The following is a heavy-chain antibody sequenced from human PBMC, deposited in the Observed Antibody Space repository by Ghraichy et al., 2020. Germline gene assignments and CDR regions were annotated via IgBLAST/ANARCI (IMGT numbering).Heavy chain of an antibody. CDR1: GYTFTSYY. Sequence: ASVKVSCKASGYTFTSYYMHWVRQAPGQGLEWMGIINPSGGSTSYAQKFQGRVTMTRDTSTSTVYMELSSLRSEDTAVYYCAREVVTRLEYYYGMDVWGQGTTVTVSS. J-gene: IGHJ6*02. CDR3: AREVVTRLEYYYGMDV. D-gene: IGHD3-22*01. V-gene: IGHV1-46*03. CDR2: INPSGGST.